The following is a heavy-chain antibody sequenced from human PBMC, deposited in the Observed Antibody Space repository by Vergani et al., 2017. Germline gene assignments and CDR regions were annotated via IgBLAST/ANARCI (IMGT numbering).Heavy chain of an antibody. J-gene: IGHJ6*03. CDR1: GGSFTSYH. CDR3: ARVNTETNGHLYYYYYMDV. CDR2: IDHTGRP. Sequence: QVQLQQWGGGLLKPSETLSLTCVVNGGSFTSYHWTWIRQSPGEGLEWVGDIDHTGRPDYNPSLKSRVTMSGDKSRKQFSLTLISVTATDTAIYFCARVNTETNGHLYYYYYMDVWGQGTAVTVS. D-gene: IGHD4-11*01. V-gene: IGHV4-34*01.